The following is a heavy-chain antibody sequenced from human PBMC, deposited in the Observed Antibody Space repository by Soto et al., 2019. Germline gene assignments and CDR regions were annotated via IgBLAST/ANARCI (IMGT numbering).Heavy chain of an antibody. D-gene: IGHD2-21*01. Sequence: QVQLVESGGGVVQPGRSLRLSCAASGFTFTTYAMHWVRQAPGKGLEWVAIISYDGSDKNYADSVKGRFTFSRDNSKNTVYLQLNSLRVDDTAVYYCVRWLIGYYYGMDVWGQGTTVIVSS. CDR2: ISYDGSDK. V-gene: IGHV3-30-3*01. CDR3: VRWLIGYYYGMDV. CDR1: GFTFTTYA. J-gene: IGHJ6*02.